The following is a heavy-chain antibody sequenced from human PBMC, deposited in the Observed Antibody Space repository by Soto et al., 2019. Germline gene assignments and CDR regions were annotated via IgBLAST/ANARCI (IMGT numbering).Heavy chain of an antibody. D-gene: IGHD1-26*01. CDR3: ARDRSPRSGTNWFDP. Sequence: QVQLQESGPGLVKPSGTLSLTCAVSSGSISSSNWWSWVRQPPGKGLEWIGEIYHSGSTNYNPSPKSRVTISVDKSKIQFSLKLSSVTAADTAVYYCARDRSPRSGTNWFDPWGQGTLVTVSS. J-gene: IGHJ5*02. CDR2: IYHSGST. CDR1: SGSISSSNW. V-gene: IGHV4-4*02.